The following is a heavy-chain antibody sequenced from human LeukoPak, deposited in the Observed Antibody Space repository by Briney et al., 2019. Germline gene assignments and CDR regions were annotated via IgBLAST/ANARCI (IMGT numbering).Heavy chain of an antibody. CDR1: GFTFGNYW. D-gene: IGHD3-9*01. V-gene: IGHV3-74*01. CDR2: INPDGSST. CDR3: ARGQTYYDDSTGYHYYAFDI. Sequence: GGSLRLSCAASGFTFGNYWMHWVRQAPGKGLVWVSRINPDGSSTNYADSVKGRFTISRDNAKKTLYLQMNSLTAEDTAVYYCARGQTYYDDSTGYHYYAFDIWGQGTVVTVSS. J-gene: IGHJ3*02.